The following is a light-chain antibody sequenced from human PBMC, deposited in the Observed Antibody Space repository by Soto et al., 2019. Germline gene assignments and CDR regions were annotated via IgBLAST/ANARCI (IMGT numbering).Light chain of an antibody. CDR1: SSDVGAYNY. V-gene: IGLV2-14*01. Sequence: QSALTQPASVSGSPGQSITISCTGTSSDVGAYNYVSWYQQHPVKAPKLMIYDVSSRPSGISNRFSGSKSGNTASLTISGVQVEDGADYYCTSYTSSSTVIFGGGTKLTVL. CDR2: DVS. J-gene: IGLJ2*01. CDR3: TSYTSSSTVI.